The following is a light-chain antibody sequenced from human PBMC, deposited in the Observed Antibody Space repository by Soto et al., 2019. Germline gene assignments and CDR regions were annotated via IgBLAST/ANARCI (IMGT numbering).Light chain of an antibody. CDR1: QSVSNN. J-gene: IGKJ4*01. V-gene: IGKV3-15*01. CDR2: GAS. Sequence: EKVMTQSPVTLSVSPGERATLSCRASQSVSNNLAWYQQKPGQAPRLLIYGASTRATGIPARFSGSGSGTDFTLTISSLHSEDSAVYYCQQYNDWPLTFGGGTKVEIK. CDR3: QQYNDWPLT.